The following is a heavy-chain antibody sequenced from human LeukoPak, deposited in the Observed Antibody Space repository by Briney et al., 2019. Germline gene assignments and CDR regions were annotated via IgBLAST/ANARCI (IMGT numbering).Heavy chain of an antibody. CDR1: GVTVSSNY. D-gene: IGHD1-26*01. Sequence: GGSLRLSCAASGVTVSSNYMSWVRQAPGKGLEWVSRINDDETSTGYADSVKGRFTISRDNAKNTLYLQMNSLRADDTAVYYCATTGSGSYYDYWGQGTLVTVSS. V-gene: IGHV3-74*01. CDR3: ATTGSGSYYDY. J-gene: IGHJ4*02. CDR2: INDDETST.